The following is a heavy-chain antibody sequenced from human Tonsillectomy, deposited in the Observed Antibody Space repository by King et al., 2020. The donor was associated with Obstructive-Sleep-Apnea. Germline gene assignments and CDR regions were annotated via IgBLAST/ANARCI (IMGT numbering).Heavy chain of an antibody. Sequence: VQLQQWGTGLLKPSETLSLTCAVYGGSFSDYYWSWIRQPPGKELEWIGEINHSGSTNFNPSLKSRVTISVDTSRNQFSLKLHSVTAADTAVYYCSRVLGAAGPDYYCDYWGQGTLVTVSS. CDR3: SRVLGAAGPDYYCDY. J-gene: IGHJ4*02. V-gene: IGHV4-34*01. CDR2: INHSGST. CDR1: GGSFSDYY. D-gene: IGHD1-26*01.